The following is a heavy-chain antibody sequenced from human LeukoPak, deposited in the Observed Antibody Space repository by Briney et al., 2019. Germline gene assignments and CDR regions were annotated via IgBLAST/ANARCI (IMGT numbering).Heavy chain of an antibody. V-gene: IGHV4-30-4*01. D-gene: IGHD5-24*01. CDR1: GGSISSGDYY. Sequence: SQTLSLTCTVSGGSISSGDYYWSWIRQPPGKGLEWIGEINHSGSTNYNPSLKSRVTISVDTSKNQFSLKLSSVTAADTAVYYCARGRRRWLRNWFDPWGQGTLVTVSS. CDR3: ARGRRRWLRNWFDP. J-gene: IGHJ5*02. CDR2: INHSGST.